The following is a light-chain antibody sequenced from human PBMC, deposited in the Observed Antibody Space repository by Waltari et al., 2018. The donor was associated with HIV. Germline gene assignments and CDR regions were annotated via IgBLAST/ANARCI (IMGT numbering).Light chain of an antibody. CDR2: DNN. J-gene: IGLJ3*02. Sequence: QSVLTQPPSVSAAPGQKVVISCSGSSSNIGNNYVSWFQQLPGTAPKFIIYDNNKRPSGMPDRFSGSRSGTSATLSITGLQTGDEADYYCGTWDTSLSAGVFGGGTKVTVL. CDR1: SSNIGNNY. CDR3: GTWDTSLSAGV. V-gene: IGLV1-51*01.